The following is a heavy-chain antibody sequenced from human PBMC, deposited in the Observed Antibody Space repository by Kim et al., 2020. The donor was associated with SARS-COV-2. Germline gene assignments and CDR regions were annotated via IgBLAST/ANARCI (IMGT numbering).Heavy chain of an antibody. Sequence: GESLKISCKSSGYSFTTYWIAWVRQVPGKGLEWMGIIYPGDSKTRYSPSFQGQVTISVDKSISTAYLQWSSLKASDTAIFYCAMAYGSGTYYGLDYWGQGTLVTVSS. CDR3: AMAYGSGTYYGLDY. D-gene: IGHD3-10*01. V-gene: IGHV5-51*01. J-gene: IGHJ4*02. CDR1: GYSFTTYW. CDR2: IYPGDSKT.